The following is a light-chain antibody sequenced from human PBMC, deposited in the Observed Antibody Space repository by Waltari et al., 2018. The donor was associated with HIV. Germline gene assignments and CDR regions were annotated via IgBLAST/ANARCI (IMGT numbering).Light chain of an antibody. CDR3: QAWDSSNVV. CDR2: QDN. J-gene: IGLJ3*02. V-gene: IGLV3-1*01. Sequence: SFELTQPPSVSVSPGQTASITCSGDNLGHKYACWYQQKPGQSPVLVIYQDNKRPSGIPQRFSGSNSGNTATLTISGTQAMDEADYYCQAWDSSNVVFGGGTKLTVL. CDR1: NLGHKY.